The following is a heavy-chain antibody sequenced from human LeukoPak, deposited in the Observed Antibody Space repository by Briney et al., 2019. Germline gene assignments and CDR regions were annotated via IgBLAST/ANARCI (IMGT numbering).Heavy chain of an antibody. Sequence: ASVKVSCKASGYTFTSYGISWVRQAPGQELEWMGWISAYNGNTNYAQKLQGRVTMTTDTSTSTAYMELRSLRSDDTAVYYCARDLPGLELPLAGLGYYYYYMDVWGKGTTVTVSS. CDR3: ARDLPGLELPLAGLGYYYYYMDV. J-gene: IGHJ6*03. D-gene: IGHD1-7*01. CDR2: ISAYNGNT. V-gene: IGHV1-18*01. CDR1: GYTFTSYG.